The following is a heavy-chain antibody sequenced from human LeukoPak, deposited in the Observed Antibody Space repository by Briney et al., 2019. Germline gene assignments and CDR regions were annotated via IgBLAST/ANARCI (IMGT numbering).Heavy chain of an antibody. V-gene: IGHV4-59*01. CDR2: IYYSGST. Sequence: SETLSLTCTVSGGSISSYYWSWIRQPPGKGLEWVGYIYYSGSTNYNPSLKRRVTISVDTSKNQFSLKLSSVTAADTAVYYCARTADILTGYYDECFDYWGQGTLVTVSS. CDR1: GGSISSYY. CDR3: ARTADILTGYYDECFDY. J-gene: IGHJ4*02. D-gene: IGHD3-9*01.